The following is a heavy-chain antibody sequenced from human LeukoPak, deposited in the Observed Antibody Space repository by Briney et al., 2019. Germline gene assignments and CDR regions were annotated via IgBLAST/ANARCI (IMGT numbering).Heavy chain of an antibody. CDR1: GGSISSYY. V-gene: IGHV4-59*08. CDR2: MYHSGIT. J-gene: IGHJ6*02. CDR3: ATRTAGHYYYYYGMDV. D-gene: IGHD1-1*01. Sequence: SETLSLTCTVSGGSISSYYWSWIRQPPGKGLEWIGYMYHSGITNYNPSLKGRITILVDTSKSQFSLKLNSVTAADTAVYYCATRTAGHYYYYYGMDVWGQGTTVTVSS.